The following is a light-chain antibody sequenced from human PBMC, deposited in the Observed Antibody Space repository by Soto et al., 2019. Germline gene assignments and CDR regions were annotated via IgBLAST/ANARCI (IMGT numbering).Light chain of an antibody. Sequence: DIVMTQTPLSLSVTPGQPASISCKSSQSLVHSDGKTYLSWYLQKPGQPPQLLTYEVSNRFSGAPDRLTGSGSGTDFTLKISRVEAEDVGIYYCMQSKDLPLTFGGGTKVEI. CDR3: MQSKDLPLT. CDR1: QSLVHSDGKTY. J-gene: IGKJ4*01. CDR2: EVS. V-gene: IGKV2D-29*01.